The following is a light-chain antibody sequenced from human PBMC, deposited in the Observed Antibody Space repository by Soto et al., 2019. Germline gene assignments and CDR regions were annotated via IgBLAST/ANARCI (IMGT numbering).Light chain of an antibody. J-gene: IGKJ5*01. Sequence: ETVMTQSPGTLSLSPGERATLSCRASQSVSSNLAWYQQKPGQAPRLLIYGASTRATGIPARFSGSGSGTEFTLTISSLQSEDFAVYYCQQYNNWLPITFGQGTRLEIK. CDR1: QSVSSN. CDR2: GAS. CDR3: QQYNNWLPIT. V-gene: IGKV3-15*01.